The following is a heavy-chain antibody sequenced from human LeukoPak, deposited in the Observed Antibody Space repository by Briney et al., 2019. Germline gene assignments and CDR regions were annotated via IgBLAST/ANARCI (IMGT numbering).Heavy chain of an antibody. D-gene: IGHD3-10*01. CDR2: IYSGGST. CDR1: GFTVSSSD. V-gene: IGHV3-66*01. J-gene: IGHJ6*02. CDR3: ASPYYGDGMDV. Sequence: PGGSLRLSCAVSGFTVSSSDMSWVRQAPGKGLEWVSVIYSGGSTYYADSLKGRFTISKDNSKNRLYLQMKSLRAEDRAVYYCASPYYGDGMDVWGQGNTVTVSS.